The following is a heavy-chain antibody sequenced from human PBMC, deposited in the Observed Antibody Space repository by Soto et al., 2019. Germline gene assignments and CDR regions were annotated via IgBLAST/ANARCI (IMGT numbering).Heavy chain of an antibody. CDR3: ARGLGGYYYNAYFDY. CDR2: INAGNGNT. CDR1: GYTFTSYA. D-gene: IGHD3-22*01. Sequence: ASVKVSCKASGYTFTSYAMHWVRQAPGQRLEWMGWINAGNGNTKYSQKFQGRVTITRDTSASTAYMELSSLRSEDTAVYYCARGLGGYYYNAYFDYWGQGTLVTVSS. V-gene: IGHV1-3*01. J-gene: IGHJ4*02.